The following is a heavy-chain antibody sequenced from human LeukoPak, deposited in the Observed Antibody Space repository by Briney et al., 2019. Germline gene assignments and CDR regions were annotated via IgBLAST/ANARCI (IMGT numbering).Heavy chain of an antibody. V-gene: IGHV3-7*03. J-gene: IGHJ4*02. CDR3: ASTFYGDSPPY. CDR1: GFTFSSYG. D-gene: IGHD4-17*01. CDR2: IKQDGSQE. Sequence: PGRSLRLSCAASGFTFSSYGMHWVRQAPGKGLEWVATIKQDGSQEYHVDSVKGRFTISRDNAKNSLYLQMNSLRAEDTAVYYCASTFYGDSPPYWGQGALVTVSS.